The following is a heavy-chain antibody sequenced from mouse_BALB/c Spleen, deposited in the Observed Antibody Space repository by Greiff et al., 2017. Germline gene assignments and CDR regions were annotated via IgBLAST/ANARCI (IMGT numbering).Heavy chain of an antibody. V-gene: IGHV5-6-3*01. D-gene: IGHD2-1*01. CDR3: ARSNYLYAMDY. Sequence: EVQGVESGGGLVQPGGSLKLSCAASGFTFSSYGMSWVRQTPDKRLELVATINSNGGSTYYPDSVKGRFTISRDNAKNTLYLQMSSLKSEDTAMYYCARSNYLYAMDYWGQGTSVTVSS. J-gene: IGHJ4*01. CDR2: INSNGGST. CDR1: GFTFSSYG.